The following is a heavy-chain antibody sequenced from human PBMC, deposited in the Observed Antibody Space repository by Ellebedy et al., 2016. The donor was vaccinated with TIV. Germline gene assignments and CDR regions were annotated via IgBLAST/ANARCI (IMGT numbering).Heavy chain of an antibody. V-gene: IGHV4-4*07. CDR1: GVSVNSYY. D-gene: IGHD3-22*01. Sequence: MPSETLSLTCNVSGVSVNSYYWSWIRQPAGKGLEWIGRVFNNGLTNYNPSLNSRVTMSIDTSKYLASLRLPSVTAADSAISYCARSRRFDTSGFELPIYYFDYWGQGAVVTVSS. CDR2: VFNNGLT. J-gene: IGHJ4*02. CDR3: ARSRRFDTSGFELPIYYFDY.